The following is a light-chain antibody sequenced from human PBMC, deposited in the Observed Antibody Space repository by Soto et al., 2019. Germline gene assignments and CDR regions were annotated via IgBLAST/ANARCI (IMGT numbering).Light chain of an antibody. CDR1: QGIKNF. Sequence: DIQMTQSPSSLSASVGDRVTITCRASQGIKNFLAWYQQRLGTVPKLLIYSASTLQSGVPSRFSGRGSGTDFIFTINGLQPEDVATYYCLRYNLPRRTFGPGTKVE. CDR2: SAS. J-gene: IGKJ1*01. CDR3: LRYNLPRRT. V-gene: IGKV1-27*01.